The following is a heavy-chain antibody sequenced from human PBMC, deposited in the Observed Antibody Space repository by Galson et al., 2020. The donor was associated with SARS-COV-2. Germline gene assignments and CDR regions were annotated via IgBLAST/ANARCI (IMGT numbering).Heavy chain of an antibody. D-gene: IGHD4-17*01. CDR2: IKSKTDGGTT. V-gene: IGHV3-15*01. J-gene: IGHJ5*02. CDR3: TSQYGGNWFDP. CDR1: GFTFSNAW. Sequence: ESLKISCAASGFTFSNAWMSWVRQAPGKGLEWVGRIKSKTDGGTTDYAAPVKGRFTISRDDSKNTLYLQMNSLKTEDTAVYYCTSQYGGNWFDPWGQGTLVTVSS.